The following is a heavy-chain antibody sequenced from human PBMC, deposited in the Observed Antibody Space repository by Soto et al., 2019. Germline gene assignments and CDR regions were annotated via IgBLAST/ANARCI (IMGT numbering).Heavy chain of an antibody. J-gene: IGHJ5*02. Sequence: QITLKESGPTLVKPTQTLTLTCTFSGFSLSTSGVGVGWIRQPPGKALEWLALIYWDDDKRYSPSLKSRLTIPKDTSKNQVVPTMTNMDPVDKATDYCAHRHGDYGLVRTYYWFDPWGQGTLVTVSS. D-gene: IGHD4-17*01. CDR1: GFSLSTSGVG. CDR2: IYWDDDK. CDR3: AHRHGDYGLVRTYYWFDP. V-gene: IGHV2-5*02.